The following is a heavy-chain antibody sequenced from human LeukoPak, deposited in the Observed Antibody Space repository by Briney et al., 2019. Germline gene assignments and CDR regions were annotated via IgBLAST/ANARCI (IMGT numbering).Heavy chain of an antibody. CDR2: IKQDGSEQ. J-gene: IGHJ4*02. CDR1: GFTFSSYW. D-gene: IGHD7-27*01. Sequence: GGSLRLSCAASGFTFSSYWMSWVRQAPGKGLEWVANIKQDGSEQYYVDSVKGRFTISRDNAKNSLYLQMNGLRAEDTAVYYCAREGGEGANWGWGTFDYWGQGTLVTVSS. CDR3: AREGGEGANWGWGTFDY. V-gene: IGHV3-7*04.